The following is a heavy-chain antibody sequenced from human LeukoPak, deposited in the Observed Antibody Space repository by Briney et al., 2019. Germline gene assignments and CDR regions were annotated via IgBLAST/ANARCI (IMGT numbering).Heavy chain of an antibody. CDR2: INPNSGGT. CDR3: ARDRDYYGSGTLDY. J-gene: IGHJ4*02. Sequence: ASVKVSCKASGYTFTGYYMHWVRQAPGQGLEWMGLINPNSGGTNYAQKFQGRVTMTRDTSISTAYMELSRLRSDDTAVYYCARDRDYYGSGTLDYWGQGTLVTVSS. CDR1: GYTFTGYY. D-gene: IGHD3-10*01. V-gene: IGHV1-2*02.